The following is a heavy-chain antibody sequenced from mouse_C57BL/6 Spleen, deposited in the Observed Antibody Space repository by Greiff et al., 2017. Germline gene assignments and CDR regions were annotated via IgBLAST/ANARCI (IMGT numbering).Heavy chain of an antibody. D-gene: IGHD2-1*01. V-gene: IGHV1-53*01. Sequence: QVHVKQPGTELVKPGASVKLSCKASGYTFTSYWMHWVKQRPGQGLEWIGNINPSNGGTNYNEKFKSKATLTVDKSSSTAYMQLSSLTSEDSAVYYCARVYYGNDWFAYWGQGTLVTVSA. J-gene: IGHJ3*01. CDR3: ARVYYGNDWFAY. CDR2: INPSNGGT. CDR1: GYTFTSYW.